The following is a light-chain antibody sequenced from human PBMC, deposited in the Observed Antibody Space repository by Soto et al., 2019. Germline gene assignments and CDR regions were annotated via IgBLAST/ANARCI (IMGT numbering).Light chain of an antibody. Sequence: DVQMTQSPSSLYASVGDRVTITCRASQSINNWLAWYQQKPGKAPKYLIYDASTLETGVPSRFSGSASGTEFTLTISGLQPEDVASYYCQQYDTYPLTFGGGTSVELK. CDR1: QSINNW. V-gene: IGKV1-5*01. CDR3: QQYDTYPLT. J-gene: IGKJ4*01. CDR2: DAS.